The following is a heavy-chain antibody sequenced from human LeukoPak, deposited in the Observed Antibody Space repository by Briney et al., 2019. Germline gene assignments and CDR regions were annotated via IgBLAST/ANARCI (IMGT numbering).Heavy chain of an antibody. D-gene: IGHD1-1*01. CDR1: GGSISNNNYY. CDR3: ATWRTAKTGFDY. Sequence: SETLSLTCNVSGGSISNNNYYWAWIRQPPGKGLECIGSIYYSGSPYYNPSLKSRVTISVDTSKNQFSLRLSSVTAADTAVYYCATWRTAKTGFDYWGQGTLVTVSS. V-gene: IGHV4-39*01. CDR2: IYYSGSP. J-gene: IGHJ4*02.